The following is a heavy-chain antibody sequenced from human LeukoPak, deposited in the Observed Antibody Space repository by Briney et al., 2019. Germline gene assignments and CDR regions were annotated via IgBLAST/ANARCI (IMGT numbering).Heavy chain of an antibody. D-gene: IGHD3-10*01. V-gene: IGHV3-7*04. CDR1: GFTFSNYY. CDR2: IRQDGTAK. CDR3: ARDGYASGSYDY. J-gene: IGHJ4*02. Sequence: GGSLRLSCVASGFTFSNYYMTWVRQAPGTGLQWVANIRQDGTAKYYMGSVKGRFTISRDNAKNSLFLQMKSLRAEDTAVYFCARDGYASGSYDYWGQGTLVTVSS.